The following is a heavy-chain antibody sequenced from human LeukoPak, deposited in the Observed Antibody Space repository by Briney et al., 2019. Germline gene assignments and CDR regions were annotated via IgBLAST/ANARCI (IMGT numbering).Heavy chain of an antibody. V-gene: IGHV3-23*01. Sequence: GGSLRLSCAASGFTFSSYAMSWVRQAPGKGLEWVSAISGSGGSTYYADSVKGRFTISRDNSKNTLYLQMNSLRAEDTAVYYCAKKGADSSDSIVPTYYFDYWGQGTLVTVSS. CDR2: ISGSGGST. CDR3: AKKGADSSDSIVPTYYFDY. CDR1: GFTFSSYA. J-gene: IGHJ4*02. D-gene: IGHD3-22*01.